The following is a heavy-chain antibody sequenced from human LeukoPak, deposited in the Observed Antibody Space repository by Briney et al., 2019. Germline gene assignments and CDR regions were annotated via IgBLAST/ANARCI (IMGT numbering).Heavy chain of an antibody. CDR2: ISAYNGNT. CDR3: ARFEQQLVDFDY. Sequence: ASVEVSCKASGYTFTSYGISWVRQAPGQGLEWMGWISAYNGNTNYAQKLQGRVTMTTDTSTSTAYMELRSLRSDDTAVYYCARFEQQLVDFDYWGQGTLVTVSS. CDR1: GYTFTSYG. J-gene: IGHJ4*02. D-gene: IGHD6-13*01. V-gene: IGHV1-18*01.